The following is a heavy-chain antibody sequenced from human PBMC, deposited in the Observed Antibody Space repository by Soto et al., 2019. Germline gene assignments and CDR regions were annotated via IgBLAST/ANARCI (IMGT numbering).Heavy chain of an antibody. CDR3: ARDWLRRDDILTPSWNFNL. J-gene: IGHJ2*01. CDR2: ISFNGRKK. D-gene: IGHD3-9*01. V-gene: IGHV3-30*04. CDR1: GFNFTYNA. Sequence: QEQLVESGGGVVRPGKSLRLSCEASGFNFTYNAMHWVRQAPGKGLEWVAVISFNGRKKFSARSVKGRFTISRDNSKNTLYLQINNLRPGDTAVYYCARDWLRRDDILTPSWNFNLWGQGTLVTAS.